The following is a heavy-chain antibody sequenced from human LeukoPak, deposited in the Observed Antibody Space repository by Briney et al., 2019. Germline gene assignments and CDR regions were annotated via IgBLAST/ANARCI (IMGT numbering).Heavy chain of an antibody. V-gene: IGHV1-46*01. CDR1: GYTFTCYY. D-gene: IGHD3-22*01. CDR3: ARGRFVLDYYRFDY. Sequence: ASVKVSCKASGYTFTCYYMHWVRQAPGQRLEWMGMFNPSGGGTTYAQKFQGRVTMTRDTSTSTVYMELSSLRSEDTAVYYCARGRFVLDYYRFDYWGQGTLVTVSS. J-gene: IGHJ4*02. CDR2: FNPSGGGT.